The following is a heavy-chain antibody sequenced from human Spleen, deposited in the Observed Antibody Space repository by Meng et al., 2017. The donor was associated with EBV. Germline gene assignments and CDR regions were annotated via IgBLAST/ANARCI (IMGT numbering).Heavy chain of an antibody. CDR3: ARTNALDS. J-gene: IGHJ4*02. CDR2: ISASAYGGGT. V-gene: IGHV1-18*01. Sequence: QVPLVEPGPEVKKPGASVKVSCEASGYNFPKYGIIWVRQAPGQGLEWMGSISASAYGGGTKYAQKFQGRVTMTADTSTATAYMELRSLTYDDTAVYYCARTNALDSWGQGTLVTVSS. CDR1: GYNFPKYG.